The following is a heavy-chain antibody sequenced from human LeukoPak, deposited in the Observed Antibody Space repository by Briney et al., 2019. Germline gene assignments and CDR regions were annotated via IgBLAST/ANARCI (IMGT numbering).Heavy chain of an antibody. Sequence: SETLSLTCTVSGYSISSGYYWGWIRQPPGKGLEWIGSIYYSGSTYYNPSLKSRVTISVDTSKNQFSLKLSSVTAADTAVYYCARDWYGGNSGSFDYWGQGTLVTVSS. D-gene: IGHD4-23*01. CDR3: ARDWYGGNSGSFDY. CDR2: IYYSGST. CDR1: GYSISSGYY. V-gene: IGHV4-38-2*02. J-gene: IGHJ4*02.